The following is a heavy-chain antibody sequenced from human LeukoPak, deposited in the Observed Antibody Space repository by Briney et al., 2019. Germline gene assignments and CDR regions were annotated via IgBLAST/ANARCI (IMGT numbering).Heavy chain of an antibody. D-gene: IGHD1-26*01. V-gene: IGHV1-2*02. J-gene: IGHJ4*02. CDR1: GYTFTGYY. CDR2: INPNSGGT. Sequence: GASVKVSCKASGYTFTGYYLHWVRQAPGQGLEWMGWINPNSGGTSYAQQFQGRVTMTRDSSISTAYMEVSRLTSDDTAVYYCARQSVSGSYHNDYWGQGTLVTVSS. CDR3: ARQSVSGSYHNDY.